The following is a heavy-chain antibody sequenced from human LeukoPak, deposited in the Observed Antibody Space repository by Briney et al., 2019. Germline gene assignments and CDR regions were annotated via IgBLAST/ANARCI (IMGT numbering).Heavy chain of an antibody. CDR1: GFTFSSYS. CDR2: ISSSSSTI. CDR3: ARGDYFDWLLFDY. V-gene: IGHV3-48*02. J-gene: IGHJ4*02. Sequence: GGSLRLSCAASGFTFSSYSMNWVRQAPGKGLEWGSDISSSSSTIYYADSVKGRFTISRDNAKNSLYLQMNSLRDEDTAVYYCARGDYFDWLLFDYWGQGTLVTVSS. D-gene: IGHD3-9*01.